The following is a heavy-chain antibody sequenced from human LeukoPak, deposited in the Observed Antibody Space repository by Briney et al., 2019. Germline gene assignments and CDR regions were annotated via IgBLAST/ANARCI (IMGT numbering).Heavy chain of an antibody. Sequence: ASVKVSCKASGYTFTSYGISWVRQAPGQGLEWMGWISAYNGNTNYAQKLQGRVTMTTDTSTSTAYMELRSLRSDDTAVYYCAGGIVVVPAAMRLRVSFGIANWFDPWGQGTLVTVSS. D-gene: IGHD2-2*01. CDR1: GYTFTSYG. J-gene: IGHJ5*02. CDR2: ISAYNGNT. V-gene: IGHV1-18*01. CDR3: AGGIVVVPAAMRLRVSFGIANWFDP.